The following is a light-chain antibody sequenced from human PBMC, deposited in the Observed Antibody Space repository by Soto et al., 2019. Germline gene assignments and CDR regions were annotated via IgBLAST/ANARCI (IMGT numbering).Light chain of an antibody. J-gene: IGKJ4*01. Sequence: EIVLTQSPATLSLSPGDRATLSCRASQSVSSYLAWYQQKPGQAPRLLIYDASNRATGIPARFSGSGSGTDFTLTITSLEPEDFAVSYCQQRSNWPSTFGGGTKVEIK. CDR1: QSVSSY. CDR2: DAS. CDR3: QQRSNWPST. V-gene: IGKV3-11*01.